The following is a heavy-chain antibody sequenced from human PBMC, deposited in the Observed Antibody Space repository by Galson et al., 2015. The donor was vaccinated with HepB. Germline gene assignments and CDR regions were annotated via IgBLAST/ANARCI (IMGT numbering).Heavy chain of an antibody. V-gene: IGHV1-18*04. Sequence: SVKVSCKASGYTFTSYGISWVRQAPGQGLEWMGWISAYNGNTNYAQKLQGRVTMTTDTSTSTAYMELGSLRSDDTAVYYCARADTAMVAWFDPWGQGTLVTVSS. J-gene: IGHJ5*02. CDR1: GYTFTSYG. D-gene: IGHD5-18*01. CDR2: ISAYNGNT. CDR3: ARADTAMVAWFDP.